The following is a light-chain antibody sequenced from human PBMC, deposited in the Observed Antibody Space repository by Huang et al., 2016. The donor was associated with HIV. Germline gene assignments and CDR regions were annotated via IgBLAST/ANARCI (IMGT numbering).Light chain of an antibody. Sequence: EIVLTQSPATLSLSPGERATLPCRSSQIVSNYLAWFQQKPGQAPRLLIYDTSNRAPGTPARFSGSGSGTDFSLTISSLEPEDFAVYYCHQRSSWPPVTFGQGTRLDIK. CDR1: QIVSNY. J-gene: IGKJ5*01. CDR2: DTS. V-gene: IGKV3-11*01. CDR3: HQRSSWPPVT.